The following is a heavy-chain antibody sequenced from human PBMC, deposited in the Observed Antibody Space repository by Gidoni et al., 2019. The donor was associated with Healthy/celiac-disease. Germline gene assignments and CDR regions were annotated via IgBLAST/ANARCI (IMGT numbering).Heavy chain of an antibody. CDR3: ARVEAAAEGAY. Sequence: VQLVHSGAEVKQPGSSVKVSCKASGGTFSSYAISWVRQAPGQGLEWMGGIIPIFGTANDAQKVQGRVTITADKSTSTAYMELSSLRSEDTAVYYCARVEAAAEGAYWGQGTLVTVSS. CDR2: IIPIFGTA. CDR1: GGTFSSYA. J-gene: IGHJ4*02. V-gene: IGHV1-69*06. D-gene: IGHD6-13*01.